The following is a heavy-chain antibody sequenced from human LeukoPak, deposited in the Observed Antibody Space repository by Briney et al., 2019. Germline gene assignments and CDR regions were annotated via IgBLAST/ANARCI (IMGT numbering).Heavy chain of an antibody. CDR3: ARGPNSNWSGLDF. D-gene: IGHD6-6*01. Sequence: GGSLRLSCTASGFSFSGHWMHWARQLPGKGLVWVSRISPTGSTTSYADSVKGRFTVSRDNAKNTFYLQVNNLRAEDTAVYYCARGPNSNWSGLDFWGQGTLLTVSS. J-gene: IGHJ4*02. CDR2: ISPTGSTT. V-gene: IGHV3-74*01. CDR1: GFSFSGHW.